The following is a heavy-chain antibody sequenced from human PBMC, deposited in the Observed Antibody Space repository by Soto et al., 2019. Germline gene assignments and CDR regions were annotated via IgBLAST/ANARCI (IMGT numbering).Heavy chain of an antibody. J-gene: IGHJ5*02. V-gene: IGHV4-4*07. CDR3: ATKGDYGGWFDP. CDR1: GASIRDKY. D-gene: IGHD3-10*01. Sequence: QVKLQESGPGLVKPSETLSLTCSISGASIRDKYWSWLRQSAEKGLEFIGRISNGGTTIYNPSLKSRVTMSLGTYKTHFSLKLTSVTAADTAVSYCATKGDYGGWFDPWGQGTLVTVSS. CDR2: ISNGGTT.